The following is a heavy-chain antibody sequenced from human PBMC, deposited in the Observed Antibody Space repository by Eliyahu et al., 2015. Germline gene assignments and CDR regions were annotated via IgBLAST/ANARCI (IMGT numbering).Heavy chain of an antibody. Sequence: QVQLVQSGAEVKKPGASVKVSCRASGYTFTDSYIHWVRQAPGQGPEWKGWIKPKSGDTNYAQKFQGRVTMTGDTSITTSYLDLRSLTSDDTAVYYCARDGLWSNNWFDTWGQGTLVTVSS. V-gene: IGHV1-2*02. CDR1: GYTFTDSY. CDR2: IKPKSGDT. CDR3: ARDGLWSNNWFDT. J-gene: IGHJ5*02. D-gene: IGHD3-3*01.